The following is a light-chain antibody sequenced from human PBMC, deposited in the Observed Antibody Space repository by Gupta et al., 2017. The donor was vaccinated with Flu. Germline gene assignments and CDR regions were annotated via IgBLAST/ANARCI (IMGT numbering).Light chain of an antibody. Sequence: SVVNSCTGSISEIGSDDYVFWDQHHSVNAYKLIIYSINVRTSGVPERFSGAKAGKTASLTISGLKVEEEGYYYGYADAGTGSFVFGGGTKLTVL. CDR2: SIN. CDR1: ISEIGSDDY. CDR3: YADAGTGSFV. V-gene: IGLV2-11*01. J-gene: IGLJ2*01.